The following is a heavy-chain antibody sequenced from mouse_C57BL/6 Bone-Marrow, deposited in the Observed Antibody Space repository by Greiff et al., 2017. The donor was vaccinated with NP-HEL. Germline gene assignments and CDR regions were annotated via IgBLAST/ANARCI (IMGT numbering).Heavy chain of an antibody. V-gene: IGHV1-64*01. D-gene: IGHD1-1*01. J-gene: IGHJ1*03. CDR2: IHPNSGST. Sequence: VQLQQPGAELVKPGASVKLSCKASGYTFTSYWMHWVKQRPGQGLEWIGMIHPNSGSTNYNEKFKSKATLTVDKSSSTAYMQLSSLTSEDSAVYYCARRNYSSSYDWYFDVWGTGTTVTVSS. CDR3: ARRNYSSSYDWYFDV. CDR1: GYTFTSYW.